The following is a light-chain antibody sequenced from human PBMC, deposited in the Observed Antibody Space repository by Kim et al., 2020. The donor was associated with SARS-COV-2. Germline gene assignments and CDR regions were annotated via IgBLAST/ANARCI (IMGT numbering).Light chain of an antibody. V-gene: IGLV2-18*02. CDR3: SSYTSSSTFV. J-gene: IGLJ3*02. Sequence: GQSVNVSLAGTRSVVGSENRVPWYQQPPGTAPKLLMYEVSSRPSGFPDRFSGSKSGNPASLTISGLQAEDEADYYCSSYTSSSTFVCGGGTQLTVL. CDR1: RSVVGSENR. CDR2: EVS.